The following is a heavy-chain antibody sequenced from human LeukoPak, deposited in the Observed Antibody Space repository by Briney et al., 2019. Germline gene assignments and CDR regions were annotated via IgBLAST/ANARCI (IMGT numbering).Heavy chain of an antibody. D-gene: IGHD2-21*01. CDR1: GYTFTSYD. J-gene: IGHJ4*02. CDR2: MNPNSGNT. Sequence: VASVKVSCKASGYTFTSYDINWVRQATGQGLEWMGWMNPNSGNTGYAQKFQGRVTITRNTSISTAYMELSSLRSEDTAVYYCARADYGGRGYYFDYWGQGTLVTVSS. V-gene: IGHV1-8*03. CDR3: ARADYGGRGYYFDY.